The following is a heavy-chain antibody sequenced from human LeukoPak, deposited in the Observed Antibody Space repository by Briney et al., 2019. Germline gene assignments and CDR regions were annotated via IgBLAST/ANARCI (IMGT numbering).Heavy chain of an antibody. CDR3: AKDRTGPYYYDAFDI. V-gene: IGHV3-23*01. CDR1: GFTFSSYA. D-gene: IGHD3-10*01. J-gene: IGHJ3*02. CDR2: ISGSGSST. Sequence: GGSLRLSCAASGFTFSSYAMSWVRQAPGKGLEWVSAISGSGSSTYYADSVKGRFTISRDNSKNTLYLQMNSLRAEDTAVYYCAKDRTGPYYYDAFDIWGQGTMVTVSS.